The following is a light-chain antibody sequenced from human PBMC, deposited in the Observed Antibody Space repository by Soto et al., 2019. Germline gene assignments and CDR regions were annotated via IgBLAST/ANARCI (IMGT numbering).Light chain of an antibody. CDR3: QSYGRSLFI. CDR1: SSNIGAGYE. Sequence: QPVLTQPPSVSGAPGQRVTISCTGSSSNIGAGYEVHWYQHLPGTAPKLLIYGNTIRPSGVPDRFSGSKSGTPASLAITGLQAEDEANYYCQSYGRSLFIFGGGTQLTVL. CDR2: GNT. J-gene: IGLJ2*01. V-gene: IGLV1-40*01.